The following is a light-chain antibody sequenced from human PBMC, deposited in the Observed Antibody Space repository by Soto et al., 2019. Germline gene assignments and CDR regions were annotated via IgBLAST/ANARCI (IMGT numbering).Light chain of an antibody. CDR3: QAYDNSLGVSVL. V-gene: IGLV2-8*01. CDR2: EVS. J-gene: IGLJ3*02. Sequence: QSALTQPPSASGSPGQSVTISCTGTSSDVGGYNYVSWYQQHPGKAPKLMIYEVSKRPSGVPDRFSGSKSGNTASLTVSGLQAEDEADYYCQAYDNSLGVSVLFGGGTQLTVL. CDR1: SSDVGGYNY.